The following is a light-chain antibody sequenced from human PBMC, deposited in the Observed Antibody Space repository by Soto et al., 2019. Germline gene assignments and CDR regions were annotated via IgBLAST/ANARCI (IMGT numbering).Light chain of an antibody. CDR3: QQYDKYWT. Sequence: DIQMTQSPSTLSASVGDRVTITCRASQSISSWLAWYQQKPGKAPKLLIYDASSLESGVPSRLSGSGSGTEFTLTISSLKTDDFYSYNCQQYDKYWTFGQGTKVDIK. V-gene: IGKV1-5*01. CDR1: QSISSW. J-gene: IGKJ1*01. CDR2: DAS.